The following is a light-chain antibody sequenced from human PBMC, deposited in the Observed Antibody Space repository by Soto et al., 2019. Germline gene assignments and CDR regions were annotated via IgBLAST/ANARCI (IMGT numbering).Light chain of an antibody. CDR1: SSDVGGYNY. J-gene: IGLJ1*01. CDR2: DVS. V-gene: IGLV2-11*01. Sequence: QSALTQPRSVSGSPGQSVTISCTGTSSDVGGYNYVSWYQQHPGKAPKVMIYDVSMRPSGVPDRFSGSKSGNTASLTVSALQAEDEADYYCSSYTDRNNLVFGTGTKVTVL. CDR3: SSYTDRNNLV.